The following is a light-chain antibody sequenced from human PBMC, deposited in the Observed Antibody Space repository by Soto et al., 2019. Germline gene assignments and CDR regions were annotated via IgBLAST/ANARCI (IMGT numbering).Light chain of an antibody. V-gene: IGLV2-23*02. CDR1: RSDFGSYNL. CDR2: EVS. CDR3: CSYAGSSTFPYV. J-gene: IGLJ1*01. Sequence: ALPQLPPVCGSLGRRIPTASRGTRSDFGSYNLVSWYQQHPGQAPKLMIYEVSKRPSGVSNRFSGSKSGNTASLTISGLQAEDEADYYCCSYAGSSTFPYVFGTGTRSPS.